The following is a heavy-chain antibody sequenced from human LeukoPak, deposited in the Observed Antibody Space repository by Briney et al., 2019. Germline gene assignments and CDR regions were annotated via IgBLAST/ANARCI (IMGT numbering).Heavy chain of an antibody. V-gene: IGHV3-74*01. CDR3: ERGGFDTIGFDY. CDR2: INSDGSTT. Sequence: AGGSLRLSCVASGFTFSSYWMHWVRHAPGKGLVWVSRINSDGSTTTYADSVRGRFTISRDNAKHTLYLQMNSLRAEDTAVYYCERGGFDTIGFDYWGQGTPVTVSS. CDR1: GFTFSSYW. J-gene: IGHJ4*02. D-gene: IGHD3-10*01.